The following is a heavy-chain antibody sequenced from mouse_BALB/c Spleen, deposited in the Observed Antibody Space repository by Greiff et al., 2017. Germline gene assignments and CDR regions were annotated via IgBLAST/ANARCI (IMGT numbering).Heavy chain of an antibody. CDR3: ARDGSSYGYFDV. CDR2: IDPANGNT. D-gene: IGHD1-1*01. Sequence: EVQLQQSGAELVKPGASVKLSCTASGFNIKDTYMHWVKQRPEQGLEWIGRIDPANGNTKYDPKFQGKATITADTSSNTAYLQLSSLTSEDTAVYYCARDGSSYGYFDVWGAGTTVTVSS. J-gene: IGHJ1*01. V-gene: IGHV14-3*02. CDR1: GFNIKDTY.